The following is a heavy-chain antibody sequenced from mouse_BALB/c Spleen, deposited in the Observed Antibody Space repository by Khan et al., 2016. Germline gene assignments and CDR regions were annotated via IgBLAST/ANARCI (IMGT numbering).Heavy chain of an antibody. CDR2: INTYTGEP. V-gene: IGHV9-3-1*01. Sequence: QIQLVQSGPELKKPGETVKISCKASGYTFTNYGMNWVKQAPGKDLKWMGWINTYTGEPTYADDFKGRFAFYLETSASTAYLQINNLRNEDTATYFCARYRYYYGSSKYFDDWGAGTTVTVSS. J-gene: IGHJ1*01. CDR3: ARYRYYYGSSKYFDD. D-gene: IGHD1-1*01. CDR1: GYTFTNYG.